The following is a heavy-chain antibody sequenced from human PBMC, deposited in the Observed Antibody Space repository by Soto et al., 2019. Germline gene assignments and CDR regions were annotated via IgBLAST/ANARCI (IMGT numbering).Heavy chain of an antibody. CDR1: GGSFSGYY. CDR3: ARGGRAGTTADYFDY. Sequence: PSETLSLTCAVYGGSFSGYYWSWIRQPPGKGLEWIGEINHSGSTNYNPSLKSRVTISVDTSKNQFSLKLSSVTAADTAVYYCARGGRAGTTADYFDYWGQGTLVTVS. V-gene: IGHV4-34*01. J-gene: IGHJ4*02. D-gene: IGHD1-1*01. CDR2: INHSGST.